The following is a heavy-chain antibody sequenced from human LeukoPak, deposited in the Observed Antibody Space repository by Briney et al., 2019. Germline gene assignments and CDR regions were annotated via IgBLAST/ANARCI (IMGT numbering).Heavy chain of an antibody. V-gene: IGHV3-11*04. CDR1: GFTFSDYE. J-gene: IGHJ4*02. Sequence: GGSLRLSCAASGFTFSDYEMSWIRQAPGKGLEWVSYITSSGNTIYYADSVKGRFTISRDNAKNSLYLQMNSLRAEDTAVYYCARDGGYCSSTSCQSFDYWGQGTLVTVSS. CDR3: ARDGGYCSSTSCQSFDY. D-gene: IGHD2-2*01. CDR2: ITSSGNTI.